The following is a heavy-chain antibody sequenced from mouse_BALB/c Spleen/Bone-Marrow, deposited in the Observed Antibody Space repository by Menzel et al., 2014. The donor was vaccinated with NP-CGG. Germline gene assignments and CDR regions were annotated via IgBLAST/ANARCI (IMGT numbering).Heavy chain of an antibody. Sequence: EVNLVEFGGGLVQPGGSLKLSCAASGFDFSRYWMSWVRQAPGKGLEWIGEINPDSRTINYSTSLKDKFIISRDNAKNTLYLRLNKVRSEDTALYYCARPDYYGYLNYWGQGTTLTVSS. V-gene: IGHV4-1*02. CDR2: INPDSRTI. D-gene: IGHD1-1*01. J-gene: IGHJ2*01. CDR1: GFDFSRYW. CDR3: ARPDYYGYLNY.